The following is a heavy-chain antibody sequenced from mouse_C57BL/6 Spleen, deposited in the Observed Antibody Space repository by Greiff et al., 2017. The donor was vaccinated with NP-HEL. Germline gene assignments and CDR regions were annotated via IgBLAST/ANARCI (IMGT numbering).Heavy chain of an antibody. Sequence: VQGVESGAELVRPGASVTLSCKASGYTFTDYEMHWVKQTPVHGLEWIGAIDPETGGTAYNQKFKGKAILTADKSSSTAYMELRSLTSEDSAVYYCTTYYTLFAYWGQGTLVTVSA. J-gene: IGHJ3*01. CDR3: TTYYTLFAY. D-gene: IGHD2-12*01. CDR2: IDPETGGT. V-gene: IGHV1-15*01. CDR1: GYTFTDYE.